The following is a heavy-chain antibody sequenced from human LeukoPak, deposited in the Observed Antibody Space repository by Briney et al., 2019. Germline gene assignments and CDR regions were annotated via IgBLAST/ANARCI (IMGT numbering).Heavy chain of an antibody. D-gene: IGHD3-10*01. Sequence: GGSLRLSCEASGFSFSGYWMGWVRQAPGKGLEWLANISPDGRDTFYVDSVEGRFTISRDNVKRSIFLQMNSLRADETAVYSCVRWGVEAGVDLWGQGTLVTVSS. CDR2: ISPDGRDT. J-gene: IGHJ4*02. CDR1: GFSFSGYW. CDR3: VRWGVEAGVDL. V-gene: IGHV3-7*01.